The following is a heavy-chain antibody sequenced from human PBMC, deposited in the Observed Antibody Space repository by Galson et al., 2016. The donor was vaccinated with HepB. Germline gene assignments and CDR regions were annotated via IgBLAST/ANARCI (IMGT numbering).Heavy chain of an antibody. J-gene: IGHJ4*02. CDR1: GGSFSDYY. CDR3: RSTGYSSTWYSKGPQLDY. Sequence: ETLSLTCEVYGGSFSDYYWIRQPPGKGLEWIGEVNHSGTTNYNPSLKSRVTIPVDTSKNQFSLKLSSVTAADTAVYYCRSTGYSSTWYSKGPQLDYWGQGTLVTVSS. V-gene: IGHV4-34*01. CDR2: VNHSGTT. D-gene: IGHD6-13*01.